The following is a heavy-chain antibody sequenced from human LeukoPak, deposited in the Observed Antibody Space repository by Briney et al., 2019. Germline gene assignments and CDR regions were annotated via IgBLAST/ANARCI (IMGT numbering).Heavy chain of an antibody. V-gene: IGHV3-23*01. CDR3: AKDRIRGYDFWSGDY. J-gene: IGHJ4*02. D-gene: IGHD3-3*01. CDR2: ISGSGDST. CDR1: GFTFRSYA. Sequence: GGSLRLSCAASGFTFRSYAMSWVRQAPGKGLEWVSAISGSGDSTYYADSVKGRVTISRDNSKNTLYLQMNSLRAEDTAVYYCAKDRIRGYDFWSGDYWGQGTLVTVSS.